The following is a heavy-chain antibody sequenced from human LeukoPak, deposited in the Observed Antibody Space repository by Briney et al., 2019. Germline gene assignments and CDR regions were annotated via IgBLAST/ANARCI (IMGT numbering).Heavy chain of an antibody. CDR3: ARGGNYDFWSGNYYFDY. D-gene: IGHD3-3*01. Sequence: PSETLSLTCTVSGGSISSSSYYWGWIRQPPGKGLEWIGSIYYSGSTYYNPSLKSRVTISVDTSKNQFSLKLSSVTAADTAVYYCARGGNYDFWSGNYYFDYWGQGTLVTVSS. V-gene: IGHV4-39*07. CDR2: IYYSGST. CDR1: GGSISSSSYY. J-gene: IGHJ4*02.